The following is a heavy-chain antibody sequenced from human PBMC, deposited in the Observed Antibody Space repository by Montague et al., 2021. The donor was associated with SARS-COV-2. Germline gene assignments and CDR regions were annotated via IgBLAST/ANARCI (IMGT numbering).Heavy chain of an antibody. CDR1: GFTFRTYE. D-gene: IGHD3-10*01. J-gene: IGHJ4*02. CDR3: SRDGRFGELDY. Sequence: SLRLSCAAPGFTFRTYEMNWVRQAPGKGLEWVSYISSSGSTIYYADSVKGRFTLSRDNAKNSLYLQMNSLRAEDTAVYYCSRDGRFGELDYWGQGTLVTVST. V-gene: IGHV3-48*03. CDR2: ISSSGSTI.